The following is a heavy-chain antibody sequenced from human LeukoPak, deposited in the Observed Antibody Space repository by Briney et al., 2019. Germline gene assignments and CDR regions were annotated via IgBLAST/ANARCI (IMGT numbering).Heavy chain of an antibody. V-gene: IGHV3-7*01. Sequence: PGGSLRLSCAASGFTFSGYWMIWVRQAPGKGLERVANIKQDGSEKYYLDSVKGRFTISRDNAKNSLYLHMNSLRAEETAVYYCARSGVPYAFDIWGQGTMVIVSS. CDR1: GFTFSGYW. J-gene: IGHJ3*02. CDR3: ARSGVPYAFDI. CDR2: IKQDGSEK. D-gene: IGHD3-10*01.